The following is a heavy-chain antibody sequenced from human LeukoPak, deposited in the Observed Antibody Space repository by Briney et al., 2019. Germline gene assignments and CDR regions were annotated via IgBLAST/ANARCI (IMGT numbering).Heavy chain of an antibody. V-gene: IGHV3-15*01. CDR2: IKSKTDGGTT. Sequence: PGRSLRLSCAASGFTFSNAWMSWVRHAPRKGLEWVGRIKSKTDGGTTDYAAPVKGRFTISRDDSKNTLYLQMNSLKTEDTAVYYCTTEARGYFDYWGQGTLVTVSS. CDR1: GFTFSNAW. CDR3: TTEARGYFDY. J-gene: IGHJ4*02.